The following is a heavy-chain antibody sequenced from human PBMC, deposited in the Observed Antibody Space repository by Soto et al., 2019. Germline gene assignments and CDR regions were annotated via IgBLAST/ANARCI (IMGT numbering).Heavy chain of an antibody. Sequence: SETLSLTCTVSGGSISSYYWSWIRQPPGKGLEWIGYIYYSGSTNYNPSLKSRVTISVDTSKNQFSLKLSSVTAADTAVYYCARESGGYSYGYYYYYGMDVWDQGTTVTVSS. D-gene: IGHD5-18*01. CDR1: GGSISSYY. CDR3: ARESGGYSYGYYYYYGMDV. CDR2: IYYSGST. V-gene: IGHV4-59*12. J-gene: IGHJ6*02.